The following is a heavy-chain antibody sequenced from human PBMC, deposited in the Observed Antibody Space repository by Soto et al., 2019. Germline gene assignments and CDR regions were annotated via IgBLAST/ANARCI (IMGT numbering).Heavy chain of an antibody. Sequence: EVQLVESGGGLVQPGGSLRLSCAASGFTFSSYSMNWVRQAPGKGLEWVSYISSSSTIYYADSVKGRFTISRDNAKNSLYLQMNSLRAEDTAVYYCATRGYSYGGYDYWGQGTLVTVSS. J-gene: IGHJ4*02. V-gene: IGHV3-48*01. CDR3: ATRGYSYGGYDY. CDR2: ISSSSTI. CDR1: GFTFSSYS. D-gene: IGHD5-18*01.